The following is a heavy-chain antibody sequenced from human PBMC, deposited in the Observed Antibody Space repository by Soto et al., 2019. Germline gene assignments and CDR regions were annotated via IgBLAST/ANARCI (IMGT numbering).Heavy chain of an antibody. D-gene: IGHD3-10*01. CDR2: ISNQNGGT. V-gene: IGHV1-18*01. CDR3: ARVISYGSGTAYGY. J-gene: IGHJ4*02. CDR1: GYNFISHG. Sequence: QVQLVQSGAEVKKPGASVKVSCKASGYNFISHGISWVRQAPGKGLEWMGWISNQNGGTNYAQKVQDRATMTTDTSMSTAYMELRSLTSDDTAVYYCARVISYGSGTAYGYWGQGTLVTVSS.